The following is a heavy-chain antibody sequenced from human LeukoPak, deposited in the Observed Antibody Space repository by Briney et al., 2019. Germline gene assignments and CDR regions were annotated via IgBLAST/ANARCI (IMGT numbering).Heavy chain of an antibody. D-gene: IGHD2-15*01. CDR3: ARRDCSGGSCYLAY. V-gene: IGHV3-74*01. J-gene: IGHJ4*02. CDR1: GFTFSSYW. Sequence: GGSLRLSCAASGFTFSSYWMHWVRQAPGKGVVWVSRINSDGSNTIYPDSVKGRFTISRDNAKNTLYLQMNSLRAEDTAVYYCARRDCSGGSCYLAYWGQGTLVTVAS. CDR2: INSDGSNT.